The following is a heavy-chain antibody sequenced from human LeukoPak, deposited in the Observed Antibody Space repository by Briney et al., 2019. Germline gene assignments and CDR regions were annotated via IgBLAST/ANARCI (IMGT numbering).Heavy chain of an antibody. Sequence: SETLSLTCAVSGYSISSGYYWGWIRQPPGKGLEWIGSLYHSGSTYYNPSLKSRVPISVDTSRNQFSLKLSSVTAADTAVYYCARIDGGYSTQTPRWFDPWGQGTLVTVSS. V-gene: IGHV4-38-2*01. D-gene: IGHD4-11*01. CDR1: GYSISSGYY. J-gene: IGHJ5*02. CDR2: LYHSGST. CDR3: ARIDGGYSTQTPRWFDP.